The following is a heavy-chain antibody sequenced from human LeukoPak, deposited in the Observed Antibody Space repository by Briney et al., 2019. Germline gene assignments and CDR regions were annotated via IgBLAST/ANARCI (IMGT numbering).Heavy chain of an antibody. J-gene: IGHJ5*02. V-gene: IGHV4-30-4*01. Sequence: SQTLSLTCTVSGGSISSGDYYWSWLRQPPGKGLEWIGYIYYTGSTDYNPSLKSRVTISADTFKNQFYLKVNSVTAADTAVYYCARGEYYYGSGSPPNWFDPWGQGTLVTVSS. D-gene: IGHD3-10*01. CDR3: ARGEYYYGSGSPPNWFDP. CDR2: IYYTGST. CDR1: GGSISSGDYY.